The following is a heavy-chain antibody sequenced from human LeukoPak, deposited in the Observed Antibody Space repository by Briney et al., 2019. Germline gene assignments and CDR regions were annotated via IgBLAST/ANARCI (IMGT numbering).Heavy chain of an antibody. CDR1: GGSISSSSYY. Sequence: PSETLSLTCTVSGGSISSSSYYWGWIRQPPGKGLEWIGSIYYSGSTYYNPSLKSRVTISVDTSKNQFSLKLSSVTAADTAVYYCARDRTEGSTSPWFDPWGQGTLVTVSS. CDR2: IYYSGST. CDR3: ARDRTEGSTSPWFDP. J-gene: IGHJ5*02. D-gene: IGHD3-10*01. V-gene: IGHV4-39*07.